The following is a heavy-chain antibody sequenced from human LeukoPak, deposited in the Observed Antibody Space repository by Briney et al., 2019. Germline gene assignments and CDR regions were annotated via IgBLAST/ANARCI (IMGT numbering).Heavy chain of an antibody. CDR1: GGSISSYY. Sequence: PSETLSLTCTVSGGSISSYYWSWIRQPPGKGLEWIGYIYYSGSTNYNPSLKSRVTISVDTSKNQFSLKLSSVTAADTAVCYCARGFWSGSSPYYYYYYGMDVWGQGTTVTVSS. D-gene: IGHD3-3*01. J-gene: IGHJ6*02. CDR3: ARGFWSGSSPYYYYYYGMDV. CDR2: IYYSGST. V-gene: IGHV4-59*01.